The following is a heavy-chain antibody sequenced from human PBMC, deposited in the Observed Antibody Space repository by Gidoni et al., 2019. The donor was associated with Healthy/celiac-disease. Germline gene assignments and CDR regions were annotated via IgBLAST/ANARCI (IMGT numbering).Heavy chain of an antibody. CDR2: IIPILGIA. CDR3: AGDPKSSSSVSTYEENNNYGMDV. CDR1: GGTFSTSA. Sequence: QVQLVQSGAEVQTPGSSVKVSCKASGGTFSTSAISWVPQAPGQGLEWMGRIIPILGIANDAQKFQGRVTITADKSTSTAYMELSSLRSEDTAVYYCAGDPKSSSSVSTYEENNNYGMDVWGQGTTVTVSS. V-gene: IGHV1-69*09. J-gene: IGHJ6*02. D-gene: IGHD6-6*01.